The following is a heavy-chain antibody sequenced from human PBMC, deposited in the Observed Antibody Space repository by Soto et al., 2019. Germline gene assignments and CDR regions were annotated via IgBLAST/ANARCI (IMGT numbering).Heavy chain of an antibody. CDR1: GYTFTSYG. V-gene: IGHV1-18*01. D-gene: IGHD6-19*01. CDR2: ISAYNGNT. Sequence: ASVKVSCKASGYTFTSYGISWVRQAPGQGLEWMGWISAYNGNTNYAQKLQGRVTMTTDTSTSTAYMELRSLRSDDTAVYYCARVKEDIGWYEVGWFDPWGQGTLVTVSS. CDR3: ARVKEDIGWYEVGWFDP. J-gene: IGHJ5*02.